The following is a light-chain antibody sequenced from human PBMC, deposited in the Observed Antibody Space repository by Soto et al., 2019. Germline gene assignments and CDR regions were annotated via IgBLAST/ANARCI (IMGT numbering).Light chain of an antibody. J-gene: IGKJ5*01. Sequence: EIVLTQSPGTLSLSPGERATLSCRASQSVSSAYSAWYQQKPGQAPRLLIYGASSRATGIPDRFSDSGSGTDFTLTISRLEPEDFAVYYCQQYVSSPTFGQGTRLEIK. V-gene: IGKV3-20*01. CDR2: GAS. CDR1: QSVSSAY. CDR3: QQYVSSPT.